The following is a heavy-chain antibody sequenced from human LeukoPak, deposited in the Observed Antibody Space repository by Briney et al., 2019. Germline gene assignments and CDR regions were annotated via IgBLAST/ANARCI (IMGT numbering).Heavy chain of an antibody. V-gene: IGHV4-59*01. CDR3: ATSDRYSHFDY. CDR1: GGPISSYY. Sequence: SETLSLTCTVSGGPISSYYCSWIRQPPGKRLEWVGYIHYSGITNYNPSLKSRVTISVDTSKNQFSLKLKSVTAADTAVYYCATSDRYSHFDYWGQGTLVTVSS. D-gene: IGHD2-15*01. CDR2: IHYSGIT. J-gene: IGHJ4*02.